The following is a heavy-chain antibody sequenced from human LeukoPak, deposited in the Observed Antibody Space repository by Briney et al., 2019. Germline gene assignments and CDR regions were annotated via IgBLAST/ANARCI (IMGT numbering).Heavy chain of an antibody. Sequence: KSSETLSLTCTVSGGSISSRNYYWSWIRQPPGKGLEWIGYIYSSGSTNSNPSLKSRVTISVDTSKSQFSLKMTSVTAADTAVYYCARQGSGGRAFDIWGQGTMVTVSS. CDR3: ARQGSGGRAFDI. V-gene: IGHV4-61*05. D-gene: IGHD1-26*01. J-gene: IGHJ3*02. CDR2: IYSSGST. CDR1: GGSISSRNYY.